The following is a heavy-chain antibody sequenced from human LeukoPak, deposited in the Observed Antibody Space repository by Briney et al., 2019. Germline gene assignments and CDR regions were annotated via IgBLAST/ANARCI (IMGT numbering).Heavy chain of an antibody. V-gene: IGHV3-48*04. D-gene: IGHD3-10*02. Sequence: AGGSLRLSCAASGFSFSNYKMNWVRQAPGKGLEWVSHISSSSSTIYYADSVKGRFTISRDNAKNSLYLQMNSLRAEDTAVYYCAELGITMIGGVWGKGTTVTISS. CDR3: AELGITMIGGV. CDR2: ISSSSSTI. CDR1: GFSFSNYK. J-gene: IGHJ6*04.